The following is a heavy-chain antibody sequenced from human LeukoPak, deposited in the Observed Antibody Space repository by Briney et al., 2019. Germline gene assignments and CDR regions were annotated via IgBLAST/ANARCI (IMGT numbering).Heavy chain of an antibody. V-gene: IGHV4-34*01. J-gene: IGHJ4*02. CDR1: GGSFSGYY. CDR2: INHSGST. Sequence: PSETLSLTCAVYGGSFSGYYWSWIRQPPGKGLEWIGEINHSGSTNYNPSLKSRVTISVDTSENQFSLKLSSVTAADTAVYYCASLRDRGVTTNSYYFDYRGQGTLVTVSS. CDR3: ASLRDRGVTTNSYYFDY. D-gene: IGHD3-10*01.